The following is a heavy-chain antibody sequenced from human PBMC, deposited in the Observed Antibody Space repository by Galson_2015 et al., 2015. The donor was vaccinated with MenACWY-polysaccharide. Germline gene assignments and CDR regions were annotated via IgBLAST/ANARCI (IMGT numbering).Heavy chain of an antibody. CDR1: GGSISSYY. CDR2: IYYSGST. J-gene: IGHJ6*02. D-gene: IGHD3-10*01. Sequence: SETLSLTCTVSGGSISSYYWSWIRQPPGKGLEWIGYIYYSGSTNYNPSLKSRVTISVDTSKNQFSLKLSSVTAADTAVYYCARDGRGDGMDVWGQGTTVTVSS. CDR3: ARDGRGDGMDV. V-gene: IGHV4-59*01.